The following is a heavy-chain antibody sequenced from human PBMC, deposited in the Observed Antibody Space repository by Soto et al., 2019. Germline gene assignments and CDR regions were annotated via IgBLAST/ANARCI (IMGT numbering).Heavy chain of an antibody. V-gene: IGHV3-53*04. CDR3: AKGGGTVVRLFDY. CDR2: IYSGGST. D-gene: IGHD3-22*01. J-gene: IGHJ4*02. Sequence: EVQLVESGGGLVQPGGSLRLCYAASGFTVSSNYMSWVRQAPGKGLEWVSVIYSGGSTYYADSVKGRFTISRHNSKNTLYLQMNSLRAEDTAEYYCAKGGGTVVRLFDYWGQGTLVTVSS. CDR1: GFTVSSNY.